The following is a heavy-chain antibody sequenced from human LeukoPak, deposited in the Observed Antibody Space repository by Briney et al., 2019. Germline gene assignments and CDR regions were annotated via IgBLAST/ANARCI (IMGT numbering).Heavy chain of an antibody. J-gene: IGHJ4*02. CDR1: GYTFTSYY. Sequence: ASVKVSCKASGYTFTSYYMHRVRQAPGQGLEWMGIINPSGGSTSYAQKFQGRVTMTRDMSTSTVYMELSSLRSEDTAVYYCARAYSSGWYGLHFDYWGQGTLVTVSS. V-gene: IGHV1-46*01. D-gene: IGHD6-19*01. CDR2: INPSGGST. CDR3: ARAYSSGWYGLHFDY.